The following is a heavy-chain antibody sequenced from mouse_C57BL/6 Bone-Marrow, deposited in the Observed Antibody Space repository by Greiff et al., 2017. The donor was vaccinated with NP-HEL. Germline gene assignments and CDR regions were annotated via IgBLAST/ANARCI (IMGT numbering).Heavy chain of an antibody. CDR3: TRDYDYDWYFDV. D-gene: IGHD2-4*01. V-gene: IGHV5-9-1*02. Sequence: EVKLVESGEGLVKPGGSLKLSCAASGFTFSSYAMSWVRQTPEKRLEWVAYISSGGDYIYYADTVKGRFTISRDNARTTLYLQMSSLKSEDTAMYYCTRDYDYDWYFDVWGTGTTVTVSS. J-gene: IGHJ1*03. CDR1: GFTFSSYA. CDR2: ISSGGDYI.